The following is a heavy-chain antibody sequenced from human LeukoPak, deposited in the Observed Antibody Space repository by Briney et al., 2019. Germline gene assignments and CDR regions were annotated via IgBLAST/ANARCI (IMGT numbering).Heavy chain of an antibody. CDR3: ARPRRPYYYDSSGLDYYYMDV. CDR2: INTDGSST. D-gene: IGHD3-22*01. J-gene: IGHJ6*03. CDR1: GFTFSSYW. V-gene: IGHV3-74*01. Sequence: PGGSLRLSCAASGFTFSSYWMHRVRQPPGKGLVWVSRINTDGSSTSYADSVKGRFTISRDNAKNTLHLQMNSVRAEDTAVYYCARPRRPYYYDSSGLDYYYMDVWGKGTTVTVSS.